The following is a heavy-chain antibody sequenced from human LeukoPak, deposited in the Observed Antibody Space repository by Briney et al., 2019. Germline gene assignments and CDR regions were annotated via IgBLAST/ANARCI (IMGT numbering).Heavy chain of an antibody. CDR3: ASPTPQYSGYDWGAFDI. CDR2: ISYDGSNK. J-gene: IGHJ3*02. V-gene: IGHV3-30*04. CDR1: GFTFSSYD. Sequence: GVSLTLSCAASGFTFSSYDMQWLRQAPGKGLEGLTVISYDGSNKYYADSVKVRFTISRDNSKNTLYLQMNSLRAEDTAVYYCASPTPQYSGYDWGAFDIWGQGTMVTVSS. D-gene: IGHD5-12*01.